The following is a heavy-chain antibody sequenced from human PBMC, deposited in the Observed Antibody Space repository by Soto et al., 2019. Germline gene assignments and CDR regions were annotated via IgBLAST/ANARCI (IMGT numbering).Heavy chain of an antibody. J-gene: IGHJ5*02. Sequence: PSQTLSLTCAISGDSVSSNSAAWNWIRQSPSRGLEWLGRTYYRSKWYNDYAVSVKSRITINPDTSKNQFSLQLNSVTPEDTVVYYCERDFGYRYYDILTVSNWFDPWGKGTLVTVSS. CDR1: GDSVSSNSAA. CDR2: TYYRSKWYN. CDR3: ERDFGYRYYDILTVSNWFDP. D-gene: IGHD3-9*01. V-gene: IGHV6-1*01.